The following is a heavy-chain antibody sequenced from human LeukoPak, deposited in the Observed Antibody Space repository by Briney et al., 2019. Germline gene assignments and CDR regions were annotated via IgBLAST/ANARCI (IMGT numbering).Heavy chain of an antibody. CDR2: INQSGTR. J-gene: IGHJ5*02. V-gene: IGHV4-34*01. D-gene: IGHD5-18*01. CDR3: APRGDIEHSYVYGKWFDP. CDR1: GGSFSAYY. Sequence: SETMSLTCAVYGGSFSAYYWTWIRHPPGKGLEWIGEINQSGTRNYHWTLRSRVTISVDTSYKQFSLRLGCVNGADTAGYYCAPRGDIEHSYVYGKWFDPWGQGTRVTVSS.